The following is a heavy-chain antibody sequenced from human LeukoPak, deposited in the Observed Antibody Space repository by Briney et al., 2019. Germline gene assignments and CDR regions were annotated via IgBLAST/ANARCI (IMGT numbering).Heavy chain of an antibody. V-gene: IGHV3-48*01. J-gene: IGHJ4*02. D-gene: IGHD3-22*01. Sequence: GGSLRLSCAASGFTFSTYSMNWVRQAPAKGLEWVSYIISSSSTTYYTYYADSVKGRFTISRDNAKNSLYLQMNSLRAEDTAVYYCARDRHYYDSSGYPFDYWGQGTLVTVSS. CDR3: ARDRHYYDSSGYPFDY. CDR1: GFTFSTYS. CDR2: IISSSSTTYYT.